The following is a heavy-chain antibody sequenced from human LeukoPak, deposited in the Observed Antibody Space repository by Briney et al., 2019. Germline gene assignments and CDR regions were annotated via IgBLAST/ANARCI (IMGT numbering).Heavy chain of an antibody. D-gene: IGHD3-3*01. Sequence: SLRLSCAASGFTFSSYAMHWVRQAPGKGLEWVAVISYDGSNKYYADSVKGRFTISRDNSKNTLYLQMNSLRAEDTAVYYCARDSAYDRDYWGQGTLVTVSS. CDR1: GFTFSSYA. V-gene: IGHV3-30*04. CDR2: ISYDGSNK. CDR3: ARDSAYDRDY. J-gene: IGHJ4*02.